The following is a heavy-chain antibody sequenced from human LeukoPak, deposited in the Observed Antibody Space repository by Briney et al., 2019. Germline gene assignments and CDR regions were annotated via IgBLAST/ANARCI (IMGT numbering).Heavy chain of an antibody. D-gene: IGHD6-13*01. V-gene: IGHV4-34*01. CDR2: INHSGST. J-gene: IGHJ5*02. Sequence: KPSETLSLTCAVYGGSFSGYYWSWIRQPPGKGLEWIGEINHSGSTNYNPSLKSRVTISVDTSKNQFSLKLSSVTAADTAVYYCARDRRAAAGTGPLVWFDPWGQGTLVTVSS. CDR1: GGSFSGYY. CDR3: ARDRRAAAGTGPLVWFDP.